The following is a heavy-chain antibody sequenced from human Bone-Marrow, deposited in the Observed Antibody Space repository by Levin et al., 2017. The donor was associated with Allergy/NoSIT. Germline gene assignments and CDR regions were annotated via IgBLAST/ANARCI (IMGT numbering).Heavy chain of an antibody. Sequence: GGSLRLSCAASGFTFSSYAMTWVRQAPGKGLEWISGLSGRGETTYYADSVKGRFTISRDNDKNTLFLQMNSLRTEDTALFYCAKWVRGSDGGWFFDYWGRGTLVTVSS. CDR1: GFTFSSYA. J-gene: IGHJ2*01. CDR3: AKWVRGSDGGWFFDY. D-gene: IGHD3-16*01. CDR2: LSGRGETT. V-gene: IGHV3-23*01.